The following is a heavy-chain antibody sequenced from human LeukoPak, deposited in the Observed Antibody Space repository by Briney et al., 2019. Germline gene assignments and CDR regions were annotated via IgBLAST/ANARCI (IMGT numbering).Heavy chain of an antibody. J-gene: IGHJ6*02. CDR1: GFTFDDYA. V-gene: IGHV3-9*01. CDR2: ISWNSGSI. CDR3: AKYVGGAYYYYGMDV. Sequence: GRSLRLSCAASGFTFDDYAMHWVRQAPGKGLEWVSGISWNSGSIGYADSVKGRFTISRDNSKNTLYLQMDSLRAEDTAVYYCAKYVGGAYYYYGMDVWGQGTTVTVSS.